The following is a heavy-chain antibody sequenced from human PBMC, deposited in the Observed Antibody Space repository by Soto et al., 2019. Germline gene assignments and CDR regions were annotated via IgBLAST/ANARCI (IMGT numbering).Heavy chain of an antibody. CDR2: ISYDGSNK. J-gene: IGHJ3*02. Sequence: GGSLRLSCAASGFTFSSYAMHWVRQAPGKGLEWVAVISYDGSNKYYADSVKGRFTISRDNSKNTLYLQMNSLRAEDTAVYYCARDPTIFGVVINAFDIWGQGTMVTVSS. CDR3: ARDPTIFGVVINAFDI. CDR1: GFTFSSYA. V-gene: IGHV3-30-3*01. D-gene: IGHD3-3*01.